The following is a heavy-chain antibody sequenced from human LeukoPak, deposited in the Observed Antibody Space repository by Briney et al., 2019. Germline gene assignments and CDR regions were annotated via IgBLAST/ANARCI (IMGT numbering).Heavy chain of an antibody. D-gene: IGHD4-17*01. CDR3: ARDYGDYDY. CDR2: ISGSGGST. V-gene: IGHV3-23*01. J-gene: IGHJ4*02. Sequence: PGGSLRLSCAASGFTFSSYSMNWVRQAPGEGLEWVSVISGSGGSTYYADSVKGRFTISRDNSKNTLYLQMNSLRAEDTAVYYCARDYGDYDYWGQGTLVTVSS. CDR1: GFTFSSYS.